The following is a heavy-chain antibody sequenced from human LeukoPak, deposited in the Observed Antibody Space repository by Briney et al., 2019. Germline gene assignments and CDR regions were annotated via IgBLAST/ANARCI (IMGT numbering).Heavy chain of an antibody. CDR3: ASFLWFGAENEDY. V-gene: IGHV3-48*03. J-gene: IGHJ4*02. CDR1: DFSFTTYA. CDR2: ITSSGRTI. D-gene: IGHD3-10*01. Sequence: GGSLRLSCAASDFSFTTYAMNWVRQAPGKGLEWVSYITSSGRTIYYADSVKGRFTMSRDNAKNSLYLQMNSLRAEDTAVYYCASFLWFGAENEDYWGQGTLVTVSS.